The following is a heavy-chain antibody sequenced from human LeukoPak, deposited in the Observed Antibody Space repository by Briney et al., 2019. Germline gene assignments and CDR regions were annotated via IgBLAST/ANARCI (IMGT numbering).Heavy chain of an antibody. CDR3: ARANFNCSSTSCYTILGYFQH. CDR2: ISAYNGNT. Sequence: ASVKVSCKASGYTFTSYGISWVRQAPGQGLEWMGWISAYNGNTNYAQKLQGRVTMTTDTSTSTAYMELSRLRSDDTAVYYCARANFNCSSTSCYTILGYFQHWGQGTLVTVSS. CDR1: GYTFTSYG. J-gene: IGHJ1*01. D-gene: IGHD2-2*02. V-gene: IGHV1-18*01.